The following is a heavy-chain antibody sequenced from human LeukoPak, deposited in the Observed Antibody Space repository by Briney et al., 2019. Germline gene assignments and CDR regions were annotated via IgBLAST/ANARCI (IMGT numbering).Heavy chain of an antibody. J-gene: IGHJ4*02. CDR3: AKWPEGATPKFHY. D-gene: IGHD1-26*01. Sequence: GGSLRRSCAASGFTFSNYAMNWVRQAPGKGLEWVSTISGSGGVTYYPDSVRGRFTISRDNSKNTLHLQMDSLRAEDTAIYYCAKWPEGATPKFHYWGQGTLVTVSS. CDR2: ISGSGGVT. V-gene: IGHV3-23*01. CDR1: GFTFSNYA.